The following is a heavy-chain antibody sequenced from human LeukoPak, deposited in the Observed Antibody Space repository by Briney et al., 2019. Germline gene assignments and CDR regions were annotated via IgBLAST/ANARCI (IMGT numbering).Heavy chain of an antibody. CDR1: GYTFTTYY. J-gene: IGHJ4*02. Sequence: GASVKVSCKASGYTFTTYYMHWVRQAPGQGLDWMGIINPSGGSTNYAQRFQGRVTMTGDMSTSTVYMELSSLRSEDMAVYYCARTSIGAGTYYFDYWGQGTPVTVSS. V-gene: IGHV1-46*01. CDR3: ARTSIGAGTYYFDY. D-gene: IGHD1-1*01. CDR2: INPSGGST.